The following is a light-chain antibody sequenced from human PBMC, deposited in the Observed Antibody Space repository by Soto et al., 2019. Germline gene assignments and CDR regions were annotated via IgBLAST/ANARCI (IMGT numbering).Light chain of an antibody. CDR2: GAS. J-gene: IGKJ1*01. Sequence: EIVMTQSPATLSVSPGERATLSCRASQSVSSNLAWYQQKPGQAPRLLIYGASTRATGIPARCSGSGSGTEFTLTISSLQSEDFAVYYCHQYNNWPQTFGQGTKVEIK. CDR1: QSVSSN. CDR3: HQYNNWPQT. V-gene: IGKV3-15*01.